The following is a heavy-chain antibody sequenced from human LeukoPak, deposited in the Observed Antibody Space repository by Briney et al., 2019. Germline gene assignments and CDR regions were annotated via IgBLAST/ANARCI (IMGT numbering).Heavy chain of an antibody. D-gene: IGHD4-23*01. CDR1: GFTFSSYS. J-gene: IGHJ4*02. Sequence: GGSLRLSCAASGFTFSSYSMNWVRQAPGKGLEWVSSISSSSSYIYYADSVKGRFTISRDNAKNSLYLQMNSLRAEDTAVYYCARTMTTVVTPPDYWGQGTLVTVSS. CDR3: ARTMTTVVTPPDY. V-gene: IGHV3-21*01. CDR2: ISSSSSYI.